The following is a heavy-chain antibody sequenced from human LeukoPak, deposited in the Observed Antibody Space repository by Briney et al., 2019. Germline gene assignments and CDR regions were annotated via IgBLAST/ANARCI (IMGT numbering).Heavy chain of an antibody. Sequence: NPSETLSLTCTVSGGSISSSSYYWGWIRQPPGKGLEWIGSIYYSGSTNYNPSLKSRVTISVDTSKNQFSLKLSSVTAADTAVYYCARSLRGIAVAGSLDYWGQGTLVTVSS. D-gene: IGHD6-19*01. V-gene: IGHV4-39*07. CDR3: ARSLRGIAVAGSLDY. CDR2: IYYSGST. CDR1: GGSISSSSYY. J-gene: IGHJ4*02.